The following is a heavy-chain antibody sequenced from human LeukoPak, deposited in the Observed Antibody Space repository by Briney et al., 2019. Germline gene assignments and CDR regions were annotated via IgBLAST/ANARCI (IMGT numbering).Heavy chain of an antibody. CDR3: IRDLGGRSGH. V-gene: IGHV3-30*03. J-gene: IGHJ4*02. CDR2: ISYDGSNK. D-gene: IGHD1-26*01. Sequence: GGSLRLSCAASGFTFSSYGMHWVRQAPGKGLEWVAVISYDGSNKYYADSVKGRFTISRDNAKNTLNLQMNSLTAEDTAVYYCIRDLGGRSGHRGQGALVTVSS. CDR1: GFTFSSYG.